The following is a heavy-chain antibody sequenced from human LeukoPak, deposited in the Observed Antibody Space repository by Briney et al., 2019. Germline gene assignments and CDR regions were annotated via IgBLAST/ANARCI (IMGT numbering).Heavy chain of an antibody. D-gene: IGHD2-15*01. J-gene: IGHJ4*02. Sequence: PGGSLRLSCAASGFSFSTYNMNWVRQAPGRGLEWVSSLSSSSTYIYYADSVKGRFAISRDNAKNSLYLQMNSLRAEDTAVYYCVRDNPRCCGVVPANIDDYWGQGTLVTVSS. V-gene: IGHV3-21*01. CDR3: VRDNPRCCGVVPANIDDY. CDR1: GFSFSTYN. CDR2: LSSSSTYI.